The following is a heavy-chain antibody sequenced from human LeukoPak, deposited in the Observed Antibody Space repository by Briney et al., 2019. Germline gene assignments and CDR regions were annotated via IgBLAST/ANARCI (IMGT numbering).Heavy chain of an antibody. J-gene: IGHJ4*02. CDR1: GFTFSSYT. CDR3: ARARNDYDSNGFSVLDY. CDR2: ISTSSSTI. V-gene: IGHV3-48*04. D-gene: IGHD3-22*01. Sequence: GGSLSLSCAASGFTFSSYTMNWVRQAPGKGLEWISYISTSSSTIYYADSVKGRFTISRDNSKNTLYLQMNSLRAEDTALYYCARARNDYDSNGFSVLDYWGQGTLVTVSS.